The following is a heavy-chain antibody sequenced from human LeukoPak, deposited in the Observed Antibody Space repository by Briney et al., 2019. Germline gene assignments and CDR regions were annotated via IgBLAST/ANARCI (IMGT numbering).Heavy chain of an antibody. V-gene: IGHV3-53*01. CDR1: GFSVSTKY. J-gene: IGHJ5*02. CDR3: ASGGPHQLDP. CDR2: IYSSGHGGTT. D-gene: IGHD2-2*01. Sequence: GGSLRLSCVASGFSVSTKYMSWVRQAPGKGLEWVSVIYSSGHGGTTYYADSVKGRFTISRDDSKNTLYLQMNSLRAEDTAVYYCASGGPHQLDPWGQGTLVTVSS.